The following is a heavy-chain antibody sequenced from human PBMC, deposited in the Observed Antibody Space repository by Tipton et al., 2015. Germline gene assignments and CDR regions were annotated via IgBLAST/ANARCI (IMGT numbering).Heavy chain of an antibody. CDR3: AKGGGSGSYYSKFASYYGMDV. CDR1: GFTFDEYA. Sequence: SLRLSCTASGFTFDEYAMHWVRQAPGKGLEWVSSITRDSGEKAYADSLRGRITISRDNAKNSLYLQMNSLRAEDTALYYCAKGGGSGSYYSKFASYYGMDVWGQGTTVTVSS. CDR2: ITRDSGEK. D-gene: IGHD1-26*01. J-gene: IGHJ6*02. V-gene: IGHV3-9*01.